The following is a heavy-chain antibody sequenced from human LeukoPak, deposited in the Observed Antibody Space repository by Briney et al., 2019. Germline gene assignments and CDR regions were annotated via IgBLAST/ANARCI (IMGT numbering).Heavy chain of an antibody. V-gene: IGHV1-2*02. Sequence: ASVKVSCKASGYTFTGYYMHWVRQAPGRGLEWMGWINPNSGGTNYAQKFQGRVTMTRDTSISTAYMELSRLRSDDTAVYYCARGGVAAAGTGNYYYGMDVWGQGTTVTVSS. CDR3: ARGGVAAAGTGNYYYGMDV. CDR2: INPNSGGT. D-gene: IGHD6-13*01. CDR1: GYTFTGYY. J-gene: IGHJ6*02.